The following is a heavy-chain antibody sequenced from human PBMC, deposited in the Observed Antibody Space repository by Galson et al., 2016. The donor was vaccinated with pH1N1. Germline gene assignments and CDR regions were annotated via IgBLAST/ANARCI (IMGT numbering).Heavy chain of an antibody. D-gene: IGHD4-17*01. V-gene: IGHV6-1*01. CDR2: TYYRSQWYN. Sequence: CAISGDSVSRNSAAWNWIRQSPSRGLEWLGRTYYRSQWYNDYAVSVKSRITINPDTSKNQFSLQLNSVTPEDTAVYYCARASLGDYVGNFEYLGQGTLVTVSS. CDR3: ARASLGDYVGNFEY. CDR1: GDSVSRNSAA. J-gene: IGHJ4*02.